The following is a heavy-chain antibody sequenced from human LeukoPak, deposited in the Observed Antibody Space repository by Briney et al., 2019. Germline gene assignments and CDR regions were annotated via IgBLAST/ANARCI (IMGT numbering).Heavy chain of an antibody. CDR2: MNPNSGNT. J-gene: IGHJ5*02. Sequence: WASVKVSCKASGYTFTTYDINWVRQATGQGLEWMGWMNPNSGNTGYAQKYQGRVTMTRNTTISTAYMELISLRSKDTAVYYCAMVEMATILKWFDPWGQGTLVTVSS. CDR1: GYTFTTYD. D-gene: IGHD5-24*01. CDR3: AMVEMATILKWFDP. V-gene: IGHV1-8*01.